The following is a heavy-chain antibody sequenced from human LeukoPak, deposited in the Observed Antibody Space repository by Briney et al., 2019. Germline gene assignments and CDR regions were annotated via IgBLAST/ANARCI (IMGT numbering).Heavy chain of an antibody. Sequence: GGSLRLSCAVSGFTFASYAVHWVRQAPGKRLEWVAFISSDGTTEHYRDSAKGRFTLSRDNSKNTVSLQMNSLGTEDTAVYDCARGRDSGSFIIDYWGQGTLVTVSS. CDR1: GFTFASYA. D-gene: IGHD3-10*01. J-gene: IGHJ4*02. CDR2: ISSDGTTE. CDR3: ARGRDSGSFIIDY. V-gene: IGHV3-30-3*01.